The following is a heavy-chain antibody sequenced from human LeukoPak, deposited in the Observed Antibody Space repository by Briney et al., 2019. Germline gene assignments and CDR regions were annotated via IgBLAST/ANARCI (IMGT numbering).Heavy chain of an antibody. Sequence: PGGSLRLSCAASGFSFSDDPMNWVRQAPGMGLEWVSNIRSDNSDENYADSVKGRFTIFRDNVRNSLYLQMNSLRAEDTAVYYCVRDTHYGFDIWGQGTMVTVS. CDR1: GFSFSDDP. CDR3: VRDTHYGFDI. V-gene: IGHV3-48*01. CDR2: IRSDNSDE. J-gene: IGHJ3*02.